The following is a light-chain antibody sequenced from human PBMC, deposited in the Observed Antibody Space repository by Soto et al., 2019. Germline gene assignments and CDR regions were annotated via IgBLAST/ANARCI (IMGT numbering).Light chain of an antibody. CDR1: QSLLYSDGNTY. CDR3: IQRAHWPRT. V-gene: IGKV2-30*01. J-gene: IGKJ1*01. CDR2: KVS. Sequence: DGVMTQSPLSLPVTLGQPASISCRSSQSLLYSDGNTYWHWFQQRPGQSPRRLSYKVSNRDSGVPDRFSGSGSGTDFTLKISRVEAEDVGVYYCIQRAHWPRTFGQGTKVEIK.